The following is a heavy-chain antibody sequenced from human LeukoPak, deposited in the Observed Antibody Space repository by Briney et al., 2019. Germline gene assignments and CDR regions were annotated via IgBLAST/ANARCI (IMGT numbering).Heavy chain of an antibody. D-gene: IGHD5-12*01. J-gene: IGHJ5*01. CDR2: IYYSGST. Sequence: PSETLSLTCTVSGGSISSSSYYWDWIRQPPGKGLEWIGSIYYSGSTYYSPSLKSRVTISVDTSRNQFSLKLSSVTAADTAVYYCVRHDGRGGATMGAFDSWGQGSLVTVSS. CDR3: VRHDGRGGATMGAFDS. CDR1: GGSISSSSYY. V-gene: IGHV4-39*01.